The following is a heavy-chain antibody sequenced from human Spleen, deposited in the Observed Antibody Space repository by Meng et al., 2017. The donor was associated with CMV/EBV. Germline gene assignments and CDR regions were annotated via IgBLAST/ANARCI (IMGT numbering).Heavy chain of an antibody. D-gene: IGHD2-8*01. CDR1: GFPFDDYA. CDR3: ARQMYALFDP. J-gene: IGHJ5*02. Sequence: SLRLSCAASGFPFDDYAMHWVRQAPGKGLEWVSGISWNSGSIGYVDSVKGRFTISRDNAKKSLYLQMSSLRVEDTAIYYCARQMYALFDPWGQGILVTVSS. V-gene: IGHV3-9*01. CDR2: ISWNSGSI.